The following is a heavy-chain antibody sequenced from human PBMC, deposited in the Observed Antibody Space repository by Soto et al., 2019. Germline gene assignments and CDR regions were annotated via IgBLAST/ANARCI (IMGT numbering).Heavy chain of an antibody. CDR1: GGSVSSGSYY. J-gene: IGHJ4*02. V-gene: IGHV4-61*01. CDR3: ARDGDGYNH. D-gene: IGHD5-12*01. CDR2: VYSSGGT. Sequence: QVQLQESGPGLVKPSETLSLTCSVSGGSVSSGSYYWSWIRQPPGKGLEWVGYVYSSGGTSYNPCLKSRVTISLDTSKNQFSLKLSAVTAADTAVYYCARDGDGYNHWGQGTLVTVSS.